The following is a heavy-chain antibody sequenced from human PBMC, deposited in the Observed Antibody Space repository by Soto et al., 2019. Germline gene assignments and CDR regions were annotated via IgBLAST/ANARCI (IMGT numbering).Heavy chain of an antibody. D-gene: IGHD1-26*01. J-gene: IGHJ6*02. CDR3: ARRQSGSYFYGMDV. Sequence: LRLSCAASGFTFSSYAMHWVRQAPGKGLEWVAVISYDGSNKYYADSVKGRFTISRDNSKNTLYLQMNSLRAEDTAVYYCARRQSGSYFYGMDVWGQGTKVTVSS. CDR1: GFTFSSYA. CDR2: ISYDGSNK. V-gene: IGHV3-30-3*01.